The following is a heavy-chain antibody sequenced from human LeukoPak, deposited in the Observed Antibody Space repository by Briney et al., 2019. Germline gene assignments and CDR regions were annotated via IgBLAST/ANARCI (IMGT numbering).Heavy chain of an antibody. CDR3: ARDPSDSGADAFDI. J-gene: IGHJ3*02. CDR2: INPNSGGT. V-gene: IGHV1-2*04. D-gene: IGHD1-26*01. Sequence: ASVKVSCKASGYTFTGYYMHWVRQAPGQGLEWMGWINPNSGGTNYAQKFQGWVTMTRDTSISTAYMELSKLRSDDTAVYYCARDPSDSGADAFDIWGQGTMATVSS. CDR1: GYTFTGYY.